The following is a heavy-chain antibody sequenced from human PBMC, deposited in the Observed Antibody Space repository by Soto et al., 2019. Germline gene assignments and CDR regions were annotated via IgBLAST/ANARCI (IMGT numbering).Heavy chain of an antibody. J-gene: IGHJ6*03. D-gene: IGHD1-1*01. Sequence: EVQLVESGGGLVQPGGSLRLSCAASGFTFSSYWMHWVRQAPGKGLVWVSSINSDGSRASYADSVKGRFTISRDNAKNTVYLQMNSLSAEDTAVYYCARIGTGYYYMDVWGKGTTVTVSS. CDR1: GFTFSSYW. CDR2: INSDGSRA. CDR3: ARIGTGYYYMDV. V-gene: IGHV3-74*01.